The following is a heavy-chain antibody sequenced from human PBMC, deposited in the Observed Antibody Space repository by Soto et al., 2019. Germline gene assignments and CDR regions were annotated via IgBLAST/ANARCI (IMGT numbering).Heavy chain of an antibody. CDR3: ARGYCSGGSCYLYGMDV. V-gene: IGHV5-51*01. D-gene: IGHD2-15*01. Sequence: GESLKISCKGSGYSFTSYWIGWVRQMPGKGLEWMGIIYPGDSDTRYSPSFQGQVTISADKSISTAYLQWSSLKASDTAMYYCARGYCSGGSCYLYGMDVWGQGTTVTVSS. CDR2: IYPGDSDT. CDR1: GYSFTSYW. J-gene: IGHJ6*02.